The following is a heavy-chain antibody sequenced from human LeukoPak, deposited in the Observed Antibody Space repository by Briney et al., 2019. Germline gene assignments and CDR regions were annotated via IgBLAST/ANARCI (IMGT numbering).Heavy chain of an antibody. CDR1: GDSISSGDYS. J-gene: IGHJ5*02. D-gene: IGHD3-10*01. CDR3: ARELWFVHAPGSWVDP. V-gene: IGHV4-30-2*01. Sequence: SETLSLTCAVSGDSISSGDYSWSWIRQPSGEGLEWIGYIFHTGNSYYNPSLKSRVTISVDRSKNQFSLRLTSVTGADTAVYYCARELWFVHAPGSWVDPWGQGTLVTVSS. CDR2: IFHTGNS.